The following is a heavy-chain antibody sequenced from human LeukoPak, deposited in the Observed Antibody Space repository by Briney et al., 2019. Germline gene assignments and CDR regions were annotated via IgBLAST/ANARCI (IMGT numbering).Heavy chain of an antibody. CDR3: AREAYDVLTSDWFDP. CDR1: GGSISSSSYY. D-gene: IGHD3-9*01. CDR2: IYYSGSA. J-gene: IGHJ5*02. V-gene: IGHV4-39*02. Sequence: SETLSLTCTVSGGSISSSSYYWGWIRQPPGKGLEWIGSIYYSGSAYYNPSLKSRVTISVDTSKNQFSLKLSSVTAADTAMYYCAREAYDVLTSDWFDPWGQGTLVTVSS.